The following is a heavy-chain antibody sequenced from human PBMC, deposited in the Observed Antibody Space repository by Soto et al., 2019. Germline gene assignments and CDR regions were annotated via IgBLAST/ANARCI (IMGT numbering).Heavy chain of an antibody. CDR1: GFTFTSYW. CDR2: IKGDGSEK. Sequence: EVRLVESGGGLVQPGGSLRLSCVASGFTFTSYWMSWVRQAPGKGLEWVANIKGDGSEKRYVDSVKGRLTISRDNAKNSVYLHMNSLRVEDTALYYCGRDEVRNGVGVWGQGTTVTVSS. CDR3: GRDEVRNGVGV. J-gene: IGHJ6*02. V-gene: IGHV3-7*01.